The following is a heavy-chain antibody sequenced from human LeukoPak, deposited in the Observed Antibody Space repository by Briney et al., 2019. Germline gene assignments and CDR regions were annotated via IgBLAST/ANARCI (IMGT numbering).Heavy chain of an antibody. CDR3: ARVPTGSYRFFDY. Sequence: ASVEVSCKTSGYTFTNYYMHWVRQAPGQGLEWMGIINPSGGYTNYAQKFQGRVTMTRDTSTSTVYMELSSLRSEDTAVYYCARVPTGSYRFFDYWGQGALVTVSS. D-gene: IGHD1-26*01. CDR1: GYTFTNYY. J-gene: IGHJ4*02. V-gene: IGHV1-46*01. CDR2: INPSGGYT.